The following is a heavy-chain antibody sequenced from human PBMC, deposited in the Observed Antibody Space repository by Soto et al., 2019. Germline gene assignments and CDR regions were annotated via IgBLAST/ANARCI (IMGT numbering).Heavy chain of an antibody. Sequence: TSETLSLTCTVSGGSISSYYWSWIRQPPGKGLEWIGYISDSGSTNYNPSLKSRVTISVDTSNNQFSLKLSSVTAADTAVYYCARRIKYYYAMDVWGQGTTVTVS. CDR2: ISDSGST. CDR3: ARRIKYYYAMDV. D-gene: IGHD2-15*01. J-gene: IGHJ6*02. CDR1: GGSISSYY. V-gene: IGHV4-59*08.